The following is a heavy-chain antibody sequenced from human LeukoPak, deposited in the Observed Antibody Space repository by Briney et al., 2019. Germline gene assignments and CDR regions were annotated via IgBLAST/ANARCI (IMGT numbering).Heavy chain of an antibody. D-gene: IGHD3-3*01. V-gene: IGHV4-34*01. J-gene: IGHJ4*02. CDR1: GGSFSGYY. Sequence: PSETLSLTCAVYGGSFSGYYWSWIRQPPGKGLEWIGEINHSGSTNYNPSLKSRVTISVDTSKNQFSLKLSSVTAADTAVYYCARGWPALLYDFWSGFDYWGQGTLVTVSS. CDR3: ARGWPALLYDFWSGFDY. CDR2: INHSGST.